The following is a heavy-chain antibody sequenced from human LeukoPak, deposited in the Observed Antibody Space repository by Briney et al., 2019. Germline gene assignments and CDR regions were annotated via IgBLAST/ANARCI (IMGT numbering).Heavy chain of an antibody. CDR3: ARAHPIDSSGYVD. Sequence: GGSLRLSCAASGFTFSSYAMHWVRQAPGKGLEWVAVISYDGSNKYYADSVKGRFTISRDNAKNSLYLQMNSLRAEDTAVYYCARAHPIDSSGYVDWGQGTLVTVSS. CDR2: ISYDGSNK. J-gene: IGHJ4*02. CDR1: GFTFSSYA. D-gene: IGHD3-22*01. V-gene: IGHV3-30*04.